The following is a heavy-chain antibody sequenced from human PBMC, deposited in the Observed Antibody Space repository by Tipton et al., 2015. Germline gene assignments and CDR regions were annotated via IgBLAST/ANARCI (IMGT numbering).Heavy chain of an antibody. CDR2: IYYSGIT. D-gene: IGHD6-19*01. J-gene: IGHJ4*02. CDR3: VREGWNVAVAGSYIDT. V-gene: IGHV4-31*03. Sequence: TLSLTCTVSGGSISSGGYYWSWIRQHPGKGLEWIGYIYYSGITYYNPSLTSRVTISVDTSKNQFSLKLTSVTAADTAVYYCVREGWNVAVAGSYIDTWGQGTPVTVSS. CDR1: GGSISSGGYY.